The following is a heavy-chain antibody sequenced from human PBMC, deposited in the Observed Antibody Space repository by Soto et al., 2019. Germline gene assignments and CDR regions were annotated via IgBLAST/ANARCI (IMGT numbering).Heavy chain of an antibody. V-gene: IGHV4-31*03. J-gene: IGHJ1*01. CDR1: GGSISSGGYY. CDR3: ARTPYQYYDSSGLYFQH. Sequence: SETLSLTCTVSGGSISSGGYYWSLIPQHPRKGLEWIGYIYYSGSTYYNPSLKSRVTISVGTSKNQFSLKLSSVTAAETAVYYCARTPYQYYDSSGLYFQHWGQGTLVTVSS. D-gene: IGHD3-22*01. CDR2: IYYSGST.